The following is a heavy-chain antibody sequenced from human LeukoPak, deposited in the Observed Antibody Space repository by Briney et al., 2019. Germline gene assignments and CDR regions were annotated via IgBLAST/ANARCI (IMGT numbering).Heavy chain of an antibody. CDR1: GFTFNRYW. CDR2: IKQDGSDK. CDR3: ARLITAAELFFYYYYHMDV. Sequence: GGSLRLSCEGSGFTFNRYWMTWVRQAPGKGLEWVANIKQDGSDKFYVDSVKGRFTISRDNAKKSVFLHMNSLRAEDTGVYYCARLITAAELFFYYYYHMDVWGQGTTVTVSS. D-gene: IGHD6-13*01. J-gene: IGHJ6*03. V-gene: IGHV3-7*01.